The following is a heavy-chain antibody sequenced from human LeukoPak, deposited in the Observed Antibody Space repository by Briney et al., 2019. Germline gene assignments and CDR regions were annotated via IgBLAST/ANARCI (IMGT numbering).Heavy chain of an antibody. J-gene: IGHJ3*02. CDR3: ARDSSYYYDSSGYSSRGAFDI. CDR2: IYTSGST. D-gene: IGHD3-22*01. V-gene: IGHV4-4*07. Sequence: SETLSLTCTVSGGSISSYYWSWIRQPAGKGLEWIGRIYTSGSTNYNPSLKSRVTMSVDTSKNQFSLKLSSVTAADTAVYYCARDSSYYYDSSGYSSRGAFDIWGQGTMVTVSS. CDR1: GGSISSYY.